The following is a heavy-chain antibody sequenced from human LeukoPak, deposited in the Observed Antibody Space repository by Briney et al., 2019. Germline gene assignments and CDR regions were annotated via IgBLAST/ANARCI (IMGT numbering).Heavy chain of an antibody. CDR2: IYYSGST. D-gene: IGHD1-26*01. J-gene: IGHJ6*02. CDR3: ARDSTYSGSYYYYGMDV. CDR1: GGSISSSSYY. Sequence: SETLSLTCTVSGGSISSSSYYWGWIRQPPGKGLEWIGSIYYSGSTYYNPSLKSRVTISVDTSKNQFSLKLSSVTAADTAVYYCARDSTYSGSYYYYGMDVWGQGTTVTVSS. V-gene: IGHV4-39*07.